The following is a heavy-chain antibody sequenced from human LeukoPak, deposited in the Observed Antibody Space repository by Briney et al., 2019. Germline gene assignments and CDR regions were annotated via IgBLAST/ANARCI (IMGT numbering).Heavy chain of an antibody. Sequence: ASVKVSCKASGYTFTGYYMHWVRQAPGQGLEWMGWINPNSGGTNYAQKFQGRVTMTRDTSISTAYMELSRLRSDDTAVYYCARGVVAATFYYYMDVWGKGTTVTVSS. CDR1: GYTFTGYY. CDR2: INPNSGGT. D-gene: IGHD2-15*01. V-gene: IGHV1-2*02. CDR3: ARGVVAATFYYYMDV. J-gene: IGHJ6*03.